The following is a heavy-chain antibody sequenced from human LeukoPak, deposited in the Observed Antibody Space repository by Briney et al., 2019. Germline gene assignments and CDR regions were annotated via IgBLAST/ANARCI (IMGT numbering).Heavy chain of an antibody. Sequence: PGGSLRLSCAAYGFTISSYWMSWVRQAPGKGLEWVANIKQDGSEKYYVDSVKGRFTISRDNAKNSLYLQMNSLRAEDTAVYYCARERMVRGVLSFDYWGQGTLVTVSS. CDR1: GFTISSYW. J-gene: IGHJ4*02. CDR2: IKQDGSEK. V-gene: IGHV3-7*01. CDR3: ARERMVRGVLSFDY. D-gene: IGHD3-10*01.